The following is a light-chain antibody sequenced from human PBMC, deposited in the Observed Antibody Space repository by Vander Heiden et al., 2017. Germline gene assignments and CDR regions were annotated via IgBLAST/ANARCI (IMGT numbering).Light chain of an antibody. CDR3: SSYTSRSTRV. J-gene: IGLJ1*01. CDR2: DVS. CDR1: SSDVGGYNY. V-gene: IGLV2-14*01. Sequence: QSALTQPAPVSGSPGQSITISCTGTSSDVGGYNYVSWYQQHPGKAPKRMRYDVSNRPSGVSNRFAGYKSGNTASMTSSGLQAEDEADYYCSSYTSRSTRVFGTGTKVTVL.